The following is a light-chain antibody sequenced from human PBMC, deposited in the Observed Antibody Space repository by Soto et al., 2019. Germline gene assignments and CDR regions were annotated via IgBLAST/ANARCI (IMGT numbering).Light chain of an antibody. CDR1: QSVSSN. Sequence: ERVMMQTPATLSVSPGERATLSCRASQSVSSNLAWYQQKPGQAPRLLIYGASTRATGIPARFSGSGSGTEFTLTISSLQSEDFVVYYCQQYNNWLSFGGGTRVDIK. V-gene: IGKV3-15*01. CDR3: QQYNNWLS. J-gene: IGKJ4*01. CDR2: GAS.